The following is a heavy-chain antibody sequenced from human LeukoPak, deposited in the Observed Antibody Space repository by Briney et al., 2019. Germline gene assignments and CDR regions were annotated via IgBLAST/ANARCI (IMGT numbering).Heavy chain of an antibody. D-gene: IGHD1-26*01. V-gene: IGHV3-7*01. CDR1: GFTFSSYW. Sequence: GGSLRLSCVGSGFTFSSYWMSWVRQAPGKGLEWVANINQDGSEKYDVDSAKGRFTISRDNAENSLYLQMNSLRAEDTAVYYCARDKTVGPTLLDYWGQGTLVTVSS. CDR2: INQDGSEK. J-gene: IGHJ4*02. CDR3: ARDKTVGPTLLDY.